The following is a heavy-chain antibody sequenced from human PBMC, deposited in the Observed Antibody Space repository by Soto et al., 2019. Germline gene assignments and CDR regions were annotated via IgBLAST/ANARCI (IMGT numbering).Heavy chain of an antibody. J-gene: IGHJ6*01. CDR2: IRPYNDYT. D-gene: IGHD2-15*01. V-gene: IGHV1-18*01. CDR1: GYTFISYG. CDR3: GSVAHYFSSGRRIYHSYGIDV. Sequence: QVQLVQSGAEVKKAGASVKVLCKASGYTFISYGVNWVRQARGRGLEWRGWIRPYNDYTYYAQNLQGRVIMTTDTSTSTAYMELRGLKFYDTSVYYCGSVAHYFSSGRRIYHSYGIDVWCHGTTVSVS.